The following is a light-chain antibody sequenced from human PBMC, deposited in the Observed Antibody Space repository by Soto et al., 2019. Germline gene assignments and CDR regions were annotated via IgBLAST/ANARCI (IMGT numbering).Light chain of an antibody. CDR2: AAS. V-gene: IGKV3-20*01. CDR1: QSVSSSY. CDR3: QQCDSSPLT. Sequence: EIVLTQSPGTLSLSPGERATLSCRASQSVSSSYLAWYQQKPGQAPRLLIYAASSRATGIPARFSGSRSGTDFTLTITRVESEDCAMYYCQQCDSSPLTFGPGTKVDIK. J-gene: IGKJ3*01.